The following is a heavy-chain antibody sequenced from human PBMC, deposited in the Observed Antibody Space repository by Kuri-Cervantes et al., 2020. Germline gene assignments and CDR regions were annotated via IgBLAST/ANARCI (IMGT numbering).Heavy chain of an antibody. CDR3: ARSYDYVVGSYSRYFDL. J-gene: IGHJ2*01. CDR2: ISSSSSYI. D-gene: IGHD3-16*01. V-gene: IGHV3-21*01. CDR1: EFTVSTNY. Sequence: ETLSLTCAASEFTVSTNYMSWVRQAPGKGLEWVSSISSSSSYIYYADSVKGRFTISRDNAKNSLYLQMHSLRAEDTAVYYCARSYDYVVGSYSRYFDLWGRGTLVTVSS.